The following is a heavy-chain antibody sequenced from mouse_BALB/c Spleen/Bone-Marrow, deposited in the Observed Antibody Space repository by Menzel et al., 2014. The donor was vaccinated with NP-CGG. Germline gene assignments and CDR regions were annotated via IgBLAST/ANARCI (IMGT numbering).Heavy chain of an antibody. Sequence: VMLVESGPGLVSPSQHLSITCTVSGFSLTNYGLHWIRQPPGKGLEWLGIIWAGGSTNYNSALMSRLSISKDNSKSQVFFKMNSLQTDDTAIYYCATYDYDGRFDYWGQGTTLTVSS. CDR2: IWAGGST. V-gene: IGHV2-9*02. CDR1: GFSLTNYG. J-gene: IGHJ2*01. D-gene: IGHD2-4*01. CDR3: ATYDYDGRFDY.